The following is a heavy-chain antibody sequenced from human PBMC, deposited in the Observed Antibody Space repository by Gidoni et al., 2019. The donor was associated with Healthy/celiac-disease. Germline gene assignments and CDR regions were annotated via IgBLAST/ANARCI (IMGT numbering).Heavy chain of an antibody. CDR3: AKDYSGSYGS. Sequence: EVQLLESGGGLVHPGGSLRLSCAASGLTFSSDAMSWVRQAPGKGLEWGSAMSGSGGSTYYEDPVKGRCTSSRDNSKNTLYLQMNSRRAEDTAVYYCAKDYSGSYGSWGQGTRGHRLL. CDR2: MSGSGGST. J-gene: IGHJ4*02. V-gene: IGHV3-23*01. D-gene: IGHD1-26*01. CDR1: GLTFSSDA.